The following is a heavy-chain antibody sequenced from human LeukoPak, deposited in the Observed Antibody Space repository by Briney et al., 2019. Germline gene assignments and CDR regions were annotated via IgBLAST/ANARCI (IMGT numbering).Heavy chain of an antibody. J-gene: IGHJ4*02. CDR2: INHSGST. D-gene: IGHD1-1*01. CDR3: ARWKGFDY. CDR1: GASFSGYY. Sequence: SETLSLTCAVDGASFSGYYWSWIRQPPGKGMGLSGEINHSGSTNYNPSLKSRVTISVDTSKNQFSLKLSSVTAADTAVYYCARWKGFDYWGQGTLVTVSS. V-gene: IGHV4-34*01.